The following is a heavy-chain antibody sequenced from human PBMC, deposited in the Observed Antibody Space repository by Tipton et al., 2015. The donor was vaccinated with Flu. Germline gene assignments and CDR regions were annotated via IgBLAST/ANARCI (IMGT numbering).Heavy chain of an antibody. CDR2: IYSGGST. Sequence: SLRLSCVTSGFSVTSKFMSWVRQAPGKGLEWVPLIYSGGSTYYADSVKGRFTISRDNSKDTVFLQMSSRRAEDTAVYYCATSTVATISHGLNVWGQGTTLTVSS. CDR1: GFSVTSKF. D-gene: IGHD5-12*01. V-gene: IGHV3-53*01. J-gene: IGHJ6*02. CDR3: ATSTVATISHGLNV.